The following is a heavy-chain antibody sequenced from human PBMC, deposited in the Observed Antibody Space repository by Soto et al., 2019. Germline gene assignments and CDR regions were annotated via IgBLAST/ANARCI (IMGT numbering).Heavy chain of an antibody. CDR1: GNTFTNFA. Sequence: QEQLVQSGVEVKKPGSSVNVSCKASGNTFTNFAINWVRQAPGHGLEWVGAIIPVFGTTNCAQRLQGRVTISADERTNTVYMELSNLRSDDTAVYFCARDRGGVAGFMDVWGQGTTVIVS. J-gene: IGHJ6*02. V-gene: IGHV1-69*01. D-gene: IGHD3-16*01. CDR2: IIPVFGTT. CDR3: ARDRGGVAGFMDV.